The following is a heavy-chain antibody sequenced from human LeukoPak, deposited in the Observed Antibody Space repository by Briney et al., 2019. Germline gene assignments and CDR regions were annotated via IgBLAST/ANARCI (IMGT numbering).Heavy chain of an antibody. V-gene: IGHV4-39*07. CDR3: ARAHSNYDSSGHTDY. D-gene: IGHD3-22*01. Sequence: SETLSLTCTVSGGSISSSSYYWGWIRQPPGKGLEWIGEINHSGSTNYNPSLKSRVTISVDTSKNQFSLKLSSVTAADTAVYYCARAHSNYDSSGHTDYWGQGTLVTVSS. CDR1: GGSISSSSYY. CDR2: INHSGST. J-gene: IGHJ4*02.